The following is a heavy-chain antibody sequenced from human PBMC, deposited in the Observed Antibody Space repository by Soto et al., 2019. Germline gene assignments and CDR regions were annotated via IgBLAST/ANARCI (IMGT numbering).Heavy chain of an antibody. D-gene: IGHD2-2*01. CDR3: ARDQYCRSTSCSYYYYYGMDV. J-gene: IGHJ6*02. CDR2: ISAYNGNT. CDR1: GYTFTSYG. V-gene: IGHV1-18*04. Sequence: ASVKVSCKASGYTFTSYGISWVRQAPGQGLEWMGWISAYNGNTNYAQKLQGRVTMTTDTSTSTAYMELRSLRSDDTAVYYCARDQYCRSTSCSYYYYYGMDVWGQGTTVTVSS.